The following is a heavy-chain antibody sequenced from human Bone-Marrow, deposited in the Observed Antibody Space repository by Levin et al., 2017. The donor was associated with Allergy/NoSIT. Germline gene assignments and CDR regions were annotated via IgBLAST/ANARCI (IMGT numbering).Heavy chain of an antibody. V-gene: IGHV4-34*01. Sequence: SETLSLTCAVYGGSFSDYYWTWIRQAPGKGLEWIGEINHSGTTNYHPSLKSRVAISADTSKNQFSLNLTSVTAADTAVYYCARGTTMIRGIASSHYWYIDLWGRGTLVTVSS. CDR1: GGSFSDYY. D-gene: IGHD3-10*01. CDR2: INHSGTT. CDR3: ARGTTMIRGIASSHYWYIDL. J-gene: IGHJ2*01.